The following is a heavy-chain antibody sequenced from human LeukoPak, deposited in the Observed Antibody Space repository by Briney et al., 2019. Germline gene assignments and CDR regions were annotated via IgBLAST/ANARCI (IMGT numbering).Heavy chain of an antibody. J-gene: IGHJ4*02. CDR2: INTNTGNP. V-gene: IGHV7-4-1*02. Sequence: EASVKVSCKASGYTLTSYAMNWVRQAPGQGLEWMGWINTNTGNPTYAQGFTGRFVLSLDTSVSTAYLQISSLKAEDTAVYYCARENGEFCGSCSVDYWGQGTLVTVSS. D-gene: IGHD2-15*01. CDR3: ARENGEFCGSCSVDY. CDR1: GYTLTSYA.